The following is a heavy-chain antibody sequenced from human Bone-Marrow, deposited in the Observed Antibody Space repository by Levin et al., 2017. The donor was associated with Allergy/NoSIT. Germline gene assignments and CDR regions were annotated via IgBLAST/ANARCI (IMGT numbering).Heavy chain of an antibody. J-gene: IGHJ4*02. V-gene: IGHV3-33*01. D-gene: IGHD1-26*01. Sequence: GESLKISCAAPGYIFRDYGMHWIRQAPGKGLEWVAVIWFDGSKEYYADSVKGRFTISRDNSKNRLYLQMNSLRAEDTAIYYCATSGDSDGGDYFDYWGQGTLVTVSS. CDR2: IWFDGSKE. CDR1: GYIFRDYG. CDR3: ATSGDSDGGDYFDY.